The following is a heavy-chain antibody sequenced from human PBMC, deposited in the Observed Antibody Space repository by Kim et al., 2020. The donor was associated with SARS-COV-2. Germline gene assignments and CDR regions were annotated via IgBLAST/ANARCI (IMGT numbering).Heavy chain of an antibody. V-gene: IGHV5-51*01. J-gene: IGHJ3*02. CDR2: IYPGDTDS. D-gene: IGHD3-10*01. CDR1: GYRFSKYW. CDR3: VRLGGEGGSHWLKEAFDI. Sequence: GESLKISCKASGYRFSKYWIAWVRQKPGKGLECMGIIYPGDTDSRYSPSLQGQVTISADRSINTVYLEWNSLMASDTAMYYCVRLGGEGGSHWLKEAFDIWGQGTMVTVSS.